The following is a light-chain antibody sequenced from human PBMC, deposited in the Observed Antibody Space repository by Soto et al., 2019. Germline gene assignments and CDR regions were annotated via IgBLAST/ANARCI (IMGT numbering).Light chain of an antibody. CDR2: DAS. CDR3: QQFSSYPLT. V-gene: IGKV3-20*01. Sequence: EIVLTQSPCTLSLSPGERATLSCRSSQTVRNNYLAWYQQKPGQAPRLLIYDASSRATSIPDRFSGGGSGTDFTLTISRLEPEDFAVYYCQQFSSYPLTFGGGTKVDI. J-gene: IGKJ4*01. CDR1: QTVRNNY.